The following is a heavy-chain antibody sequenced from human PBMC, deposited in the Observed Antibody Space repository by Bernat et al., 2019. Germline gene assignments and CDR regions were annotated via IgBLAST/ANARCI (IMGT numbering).Heavy chain of an antibody. D-gene: IGHD6-13*01. CDR3: ARGPTWYSRTSNFDY. J-gene: IGHJ4*02. CDR2: ISSTANTI. V-gene: IGHV3-48*03. Sequence: EVQLLESGGGLVQPGGSLRLSCAASGFSFSDYEMNWVRQAPGKGLEWVSYISSTANTIYYADSVQGRFTISRDNTKKSLYLQMHNLRAEDTADYYCARGPTWYSRTSNFDYWGQGTLVTVSS. CDR1: GFSFSDYE.